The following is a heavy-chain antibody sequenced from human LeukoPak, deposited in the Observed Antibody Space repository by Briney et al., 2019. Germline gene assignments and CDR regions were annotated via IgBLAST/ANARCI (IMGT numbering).Heavy chain of an antibody. CDR2: ISLRGRT. CDR3: SRESGPFCPFGY. J-gene: IGHJ4*02. CDR1: GGSITSTNW. D-gene: IGHD1-26*01. V-gene: IGHV4-4*02. Sequence: SGTLFLTCGVSGGSITSTNWWSWVRQPPGQGLEWIGEISLRGRTNYNPSLNSRVTMSLDESKNQLSLNLTSVTAADTAIYYCSRESGPFCPFGYWGQGTLVTVPS.